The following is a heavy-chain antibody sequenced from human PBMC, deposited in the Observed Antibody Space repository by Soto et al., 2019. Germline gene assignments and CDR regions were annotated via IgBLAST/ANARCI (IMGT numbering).Heavy chain of an antibody. V-gene: IGHV4-39*01. Sequence: QLQLQESGPGLVKPSETLSLTCTVSGGSISSSSYYWGWIRQPPGKGLEWIGSIYYSGSTYYNPSLKSRVIISVDTSKNQFSLKLSSVTAADTAVYYCARPLGGSGSSNWFDPWGQGTLVTVSS. CDR1: GGSISSSSYY. D-gene: IGHD3-10*01. CDR3: ARPLGGSGSSNWFDP. CDR2: IYYSGST. J-gene: IGHJ5*02.